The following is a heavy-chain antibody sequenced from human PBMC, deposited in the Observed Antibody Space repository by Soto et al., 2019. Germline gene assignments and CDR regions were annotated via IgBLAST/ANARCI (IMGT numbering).Heavy chain of an antibody. J-gene: IGHJ3*02. CDR3: ATSPYRLGYCSGGSCYEAFDI. CDR2: TYYRSKWYN. D-gene: IGHD2-15*01. CDR1: GDSVSSNSAA. V-gene: IGHV6-1*01. Sequence: SQTLSLTCVISGDSVSSNSAAWNWIRQSPSRGLEWLGRTYYRSKWYNDYAVSVKSRITINPDTSKNQFSLQLNSVTPEDTAVYYCATSPYRLGYCSGGSCYEAFDIWGQGTMVTVSS.